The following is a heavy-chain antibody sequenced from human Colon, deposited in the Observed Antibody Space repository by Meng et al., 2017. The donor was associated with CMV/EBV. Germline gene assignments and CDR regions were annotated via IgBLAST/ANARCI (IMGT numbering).Heavy chain of an antibody. CDR3: ARGNGYFDY. CDR2: INHSGST. J-gene: IGHJ4*02. V-gene: IGHV4-34*01. Sequence: ESLKISCSASGFNYRSYSMNWVRQAPGKGLEWIGEINHSGSTNYNPSLKSRVTISVDTSKNQFSLKLSSVTAADTAVYYCARGNGYFDYWGQGTLVTVSS. CDR1: GFNYRSYS.